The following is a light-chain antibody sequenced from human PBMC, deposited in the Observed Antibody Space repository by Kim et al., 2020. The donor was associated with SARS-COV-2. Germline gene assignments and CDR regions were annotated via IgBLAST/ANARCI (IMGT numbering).Light chain of an antibody. J-gene: IGKJ5*01. V-gene: IGKV1-5*01. CDR2: AAS. CDR3: QHHSTYPIT. Sequence: GYRFTISCRASQSIGGWLAWYQQKPGKAPKLLIYAASSVESGVPSRFSGSGSGTEFTLTISSLQPDDSATYYCQHHSTYPITFGQGTQLEIK. CDR1: QSIGGW.